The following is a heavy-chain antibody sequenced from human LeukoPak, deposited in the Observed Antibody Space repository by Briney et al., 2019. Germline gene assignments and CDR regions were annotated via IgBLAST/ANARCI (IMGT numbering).Heavy chain of an antibody. CDR3: ARDLYCGGDCYLDAFDI. V-gene: IGHV3-53*01. CDR1: GFTVSSSY. J-gene: IGHJ3*02. D-gene: IGHD2-21*02. CDR2: IYSGGST. Sequence: GGSPRLSCAASGFTVSSSYMSWVRQAPGKGLEWVSVIYSGGSTYYADSVKGRFTISRDNSKNTLYLQMNSLRAEDTAVYYCARDLYCGGDCYLDAFDIWGQGTMVTVSS.